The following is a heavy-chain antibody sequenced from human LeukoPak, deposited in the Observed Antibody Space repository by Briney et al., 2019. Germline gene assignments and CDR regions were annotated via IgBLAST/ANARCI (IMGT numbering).Heavy chain of an antibody. CDR3: AKDPRRYSGWYFFDH. V-gene: IGHV3-23*01. CDR1: GFTFSNLA. CDR2: ISDSGGTT. Sequence: GGSLRLSCVASGFTFSNLAMGWVRQAPGKRLEWVSVISDSGGTTYYADSVKGRFTISRDNSRNTLYLQMNSLRVDDTAVYYCAKDPRRYSGWYFFDHWGQGTLVTVSS. D-gene: IGHD6-19*01. J-gene: IGHJ4*02.